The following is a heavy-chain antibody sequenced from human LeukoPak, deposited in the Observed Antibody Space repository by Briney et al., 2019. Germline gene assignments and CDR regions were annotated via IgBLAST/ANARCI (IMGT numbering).Heavy chain of an antibody. CDR3: ARARSPSSGYLLRDHNWFDP. J-gene: IGHJ5*02. CDR2: IIPIFGTA. V-gene: IGHV1-69*05. CDR1: GGTFNSYA. D-gene: IGHD3-22*01. Sequence: SVKVFCKASGGTFNSYAISWVRQAPGQGLEWMGGIIPIFGTANYAQKVQGRVTITTDESTTTAYMELSSLRSEDTAVYYCARARSPSSGYLLRDHNWFDPWGQGTLVTVPS.